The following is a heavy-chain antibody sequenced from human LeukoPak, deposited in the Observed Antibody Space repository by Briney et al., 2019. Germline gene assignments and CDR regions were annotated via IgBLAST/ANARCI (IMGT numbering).Heavy chain of an antibody. CDR2: TSADNGTT. CDR1: GYTFSGYS. Sequence: GASVKVSCEASGYTFSGYSISWVCQAPGQGLGWMGWTSADNGTTNYAQTLQGRVTMTTDTSTSTAYMELRSLRSDDTAVYYCARDEWAGYYDSSGYADGMDVWGQGTTVTVSS. J-gene: IGHJ6*02. CDR3: ARDEWAGYYDSSGYADGMDV. V-gene: IGHV1-18*01. D-gene: IGHD3-22*01.